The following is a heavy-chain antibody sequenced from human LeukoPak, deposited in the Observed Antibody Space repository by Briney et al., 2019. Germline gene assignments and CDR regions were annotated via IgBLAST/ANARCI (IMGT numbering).Heavy chain of an antibody. CDR1: GYTSTGYY. CDR3: ARDIVVVPAAYKTYNWFDP. CDR2: INPNSGGT. V-gene: IGHV1-2*02. Sequence: ASVKVSCKASGYTSTGYYMHWVRQAPGQGLEWMGWINPNSGGTNYAQKFQGRVTMTRDTSISTAYMELSRLRSDDTAVYYCARDIVVVPAAYKTYNWFDPWGQGTLVTVSS. J-gene: IGHJ5*02. D-gene: IGHD2-2*01.